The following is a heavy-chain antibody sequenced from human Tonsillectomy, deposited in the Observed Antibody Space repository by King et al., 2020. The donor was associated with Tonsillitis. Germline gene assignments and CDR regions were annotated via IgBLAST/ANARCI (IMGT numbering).Heavy chain of an antibody. D-gene: IGHD3-3*01. CDR1: GYTFTSYD. Sequence: AQLVESGAEVKKPGASVKVSCKASGYTFTSYDINWVRQATGQGLEWMGWSNPNSGNTGSAQKFQVRVTMTRNTSISTAYMGLGSLRSEDTAVYYCARRYYDFWSGYYFSYYYYMDVWGKGTTVTVSS. V-gene: IGHV1-8*01. CDR2: SNPNSGNT. J-gene: IGHJ6*03. CDR3: ARRYYDFWSGYYFSYYYYMDV.